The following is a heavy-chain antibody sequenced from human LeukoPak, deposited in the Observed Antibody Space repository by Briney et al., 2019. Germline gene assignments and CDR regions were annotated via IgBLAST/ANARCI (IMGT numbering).Heavy chain of an antibody. CDR1: GYTFTSYG. CDR2: ISAYNGNT. CDR3: AREDYYDSSGYSLDAFDI. D-gene: IGHD3-22*01. V-gene: IGHV1-18*01. Sequence: ASVKVSCKASGYTFTSYGITWVRQAPGQGLEWMGWISAYNGNTNYAQKLQGRVTMTTDTSTSTAYMELRSLRSDDTAVYYCAREDYYDSSGYSLDAFDIWGQGTMVTVSS. J-gene: IGHJ3*02.